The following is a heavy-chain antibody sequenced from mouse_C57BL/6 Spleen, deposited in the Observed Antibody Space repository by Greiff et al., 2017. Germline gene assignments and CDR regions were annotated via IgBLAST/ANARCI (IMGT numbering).Heavy chain of an antibody. CDR3: ARFWLLEYAMDY. D-gene: IGHD2-3*01. V-gene: IGHV1-81*01. J-gene: IGHJ4*01. Sequence: QVQLQQSGAELARPGASVKLSCKASGYTFTSYGISWVKQRTGQGLEWIGEIYPRSGNTYYNEKFKGKATLTADKSSSTAYMELRSLTSEDSAVYFCARFWLLEYAMDYWGQGTSVTVSS. CDR1: GYTFTSYG. CDR2: IYPRSGNT.